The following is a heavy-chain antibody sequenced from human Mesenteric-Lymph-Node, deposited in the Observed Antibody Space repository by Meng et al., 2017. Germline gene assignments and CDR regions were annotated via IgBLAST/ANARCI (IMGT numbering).Heavy chain of an antibody. D-gene: IGHD3-16*01. CDR1: GFTFSSYS. CDR3: ARVNYYDDALDV. V-gene: IGHV3-21*01. CDR2: ISSSSSYI. Sequence: GESLKISCAASGFTFSSYSMNWVRQAPGKGLEWVSSISSSSSYIYYADSVKGRFTISRDNAKNSLYLQMNSLRAEDTAVYFCARVNYYDDALDVWGQGTLVTVSS. J-gene: IGHJ3*01.